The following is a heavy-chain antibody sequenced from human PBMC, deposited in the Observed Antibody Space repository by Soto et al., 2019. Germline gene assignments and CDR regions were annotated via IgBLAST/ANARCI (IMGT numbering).Heavy chain of an antibody. V-gene: IGHV1-18*04. CDR2: ISAYNGNT. D-gene: IGHD6-19*01. CDR3: AREQWLDGDIDY. Sequence: ASVKVSCKASGYTFTSYGISWVRQAPGQGLEWMGWISAYNGNTNYAQKLQGRVTMTTDTSTSTAYVELRSLRSDDTAVYYCAREQWLDGDIDYWGQGTLVTVSS. CDR1: GYTFTSYG. J-gene: IGHJ4*02.